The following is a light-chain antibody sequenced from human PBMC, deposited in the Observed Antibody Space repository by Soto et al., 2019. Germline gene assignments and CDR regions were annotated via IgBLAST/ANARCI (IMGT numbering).Light chain of an antibody. V-gene: IGLV1-44*01. Sequence: QSVLTQPPSVSATPGQRVTISCSGGSSNIGINTVNWYQQLPGTAPKILIYRTNQRPSGVPDRFSGSRSGTSASLAIGGLQSEDVATYHCAAWDDSLNGPVFGGGTKLTVL. CDR2: RTN. CDR1: SSNIGINT. J-gene: IGLJ2*01. CDR3: AAWDDSLNGPV.